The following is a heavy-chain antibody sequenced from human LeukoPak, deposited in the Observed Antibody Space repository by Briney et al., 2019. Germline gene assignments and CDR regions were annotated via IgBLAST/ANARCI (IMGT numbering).Heavy chain of an antibody. J-gene: IGHJ4*02. CDR1: GYTLTELS. CDR3: ATAALAYCGGDCYSAFGY. Sequence: ASVKVSCKVSGYTLTELSMHWVRQAPGKGLEWMGGFDPEDGETIYAQKFQGRVTMTEDTSTDTAYMELSSLRSEDTAVYYCATAALAYCGGDCYSAFGYWGQGTLSPSPQ. D-gene: IGHD2-21*02. V-gene: IGHV1-24*01. CDR2: FDPEDGET.